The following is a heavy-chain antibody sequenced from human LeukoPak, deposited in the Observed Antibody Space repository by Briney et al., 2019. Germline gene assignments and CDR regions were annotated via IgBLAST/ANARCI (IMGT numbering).Heavy chain of an antibody. CDR2: IKQDGSEK. Sequence: GGSLRLSCAASGFTFSSYWMSWVRQAPGKGLEWVANIKQDGSEKYYVDSVKGRFTISRDNAKNSLYLQMNSLRAEDMAVYYCARLYYDFWSGYSGIDYWGQGTLVTVSS. CDR3: ARLYYDFWSGYSGIDY. D-gene: IGHD3-3*01. J-gene: IGHJ4*02. CDR1: GFTFSSYW. V-gene: IGHV3-7*01.